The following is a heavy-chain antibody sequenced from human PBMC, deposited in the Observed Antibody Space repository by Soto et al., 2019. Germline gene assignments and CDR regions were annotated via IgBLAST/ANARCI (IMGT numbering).Heavy chain of an antibody. J-gene: IGHJ4*02. D-gene: IGHD2-15*01. V-gene: IGHV1-69*02. CDR1: GGTFSSYT. CDR3: AILSVVVAATTLALGDY. CDR2: IIPILGIA. Sequence: ASVKVSCKASGGTFSSYTISWVRQAPGQGLEWMGRIIPILGIANYAQKFQGRVTITADKSTSTAYMELSSLRSEDTAVYYCAILSVVVAATTLALGDYWGQGTLVTVSS.